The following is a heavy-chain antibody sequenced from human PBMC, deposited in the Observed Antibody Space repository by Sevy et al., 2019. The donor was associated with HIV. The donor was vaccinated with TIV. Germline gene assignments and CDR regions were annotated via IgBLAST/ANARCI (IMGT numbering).Heavy chain of an antibody. V-gene: IGHV3-49*04. CDR2: IRNKDYNGTT. Sequence: GGSLRLSCTTSGFAFNNYGLSWVRQAPGKGLEWVGFIRNKDYNGTTEYAASVRGRFFISRDDSKSVAYLQMNNLKTADTGLYYCTRSVSTIYWGRGTRVTVSS. CDR3: TRSVSTIY. D-gene: IGHD1-26*01. J-gene: IGHJ4*02. CDR1: GFAFNNYG.